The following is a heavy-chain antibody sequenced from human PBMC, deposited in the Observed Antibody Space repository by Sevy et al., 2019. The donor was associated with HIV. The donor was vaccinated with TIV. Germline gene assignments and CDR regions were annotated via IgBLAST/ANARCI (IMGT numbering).Heavy chain of an antibody. D-gene: IGHD3-10*01. CDR1: GFTFDDYG. V-gene: IGHV3-20*04. Sequence: GGSLRLSCAASGFTFDDYGMGWVRQVPGRGLEWISGIPWNGDYANYGDSVKGRFTISRDNAKNSLYLQMDSLTADDYALYYCGGDGGFRVGIAVFQIWGQGTLVTVSS. J-gene: IGHJ4*02. CDR3: GGDGGFRVGIAVFQI. CDR2: IPWNGDYA.